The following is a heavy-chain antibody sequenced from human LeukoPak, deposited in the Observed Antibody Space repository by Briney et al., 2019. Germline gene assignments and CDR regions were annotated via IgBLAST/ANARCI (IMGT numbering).Heavy chain of an antibody. J-gene: IGHJ4*02. D-gene: IGHD4-17*01. CDR2: INSDGSST. Sequence: GGSLRLSCAASGFTFSSYWMHWVRQAPGKGLVWVSRINSDGSSTSYADSVKGRFTISRDNAKNTLYLQMNSLRAEDTAVYYCARAAEYGDYGSLGYWGQGTLVTVSS. CDR1: GFTFSSYW. CDR3: ARAAEYGDYGSLGY. V-gene: IGHV3-74*01.